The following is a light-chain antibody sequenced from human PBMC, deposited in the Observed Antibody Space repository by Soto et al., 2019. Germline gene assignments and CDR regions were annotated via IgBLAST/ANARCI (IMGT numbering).Light chain of an antibody. Sequence: QSVLTQPPSASGTPGQRVTISCSGSTSNIGRNYVYWYQQLPGTAPKLLIYMNNQRPSGVPDRFSGSKSGTSASLAISGLRSEDEADYYCAAWDDSLSGRVFGGGTKLTVL. J-gene: IGLJ2*01. V-gene: IGLV1-47*01. CDR2: MNN. CDR1: TSNIGRNY. CDR3: AAWDDSLSGRV.